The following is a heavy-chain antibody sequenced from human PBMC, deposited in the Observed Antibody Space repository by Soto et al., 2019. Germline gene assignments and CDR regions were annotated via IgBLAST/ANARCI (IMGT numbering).Heavy chain of an antibody. J-gene: IGHJ6*02. D-gene: IGHD2-21*02. CDR3: ARDIETVTAKHFFYYYAMDV. Sequence: ASVKVSCKASGFTFSNYGLNWVRQAPGQGLEWMGWVSANNGHTNYAQNLQGRVSMTTDTSTSTAYMELRGLRFDDTAVYYCARDIETVTAKHFFYYYAMDVWGQGTTVTVYS. CDR2: VSANNGHT. CDR1: GFTFSNYG. V-gene: IGHV1-18*01.